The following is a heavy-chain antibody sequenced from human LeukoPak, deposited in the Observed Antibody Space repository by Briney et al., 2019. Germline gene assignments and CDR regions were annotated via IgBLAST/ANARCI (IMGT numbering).Heavy chain of an antibody. Sequence: ASVKVSCKASGGTFSSYAISWVRQAPGQGLEWMGGIMPIFGTANYAQKFQGRVTITTDESTSTAYMELSSLRSEDTAVYYCAREPLRGYSYGASFDYWGQGTLVTVSS. CDR1: GGTFSSYA. D-gene: IGHD5-18*01. CDR3: AREPLRGYSYGASFDY. CDR2: IMPIFGTA. J-gene: IGHJ4*02. V-gene: IGHV1-69*05.